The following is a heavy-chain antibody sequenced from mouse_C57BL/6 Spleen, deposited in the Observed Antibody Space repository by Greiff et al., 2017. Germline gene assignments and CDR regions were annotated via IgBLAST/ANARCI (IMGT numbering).Heavy chain of an antibody. D-gene: IGHD1-1*01. Sequence: QVQLQQSGAELVRPGASVTLSCKASGYTFTDYEMHWVKQTPVHGLEWIGAIDPETGGTAYNQKFKGKAILTADKSSSTAYMELRSLTSEDSAVYYCTRRGYYYGSSYTDWGQGTLVTVSA. CDR1: GYTFTDYE. CDR3: TRRGYYYGSSYTD. V-gene: IGHV1-15*01. J-gene: IGHJ3*01. CDR2: IDPETGGT.